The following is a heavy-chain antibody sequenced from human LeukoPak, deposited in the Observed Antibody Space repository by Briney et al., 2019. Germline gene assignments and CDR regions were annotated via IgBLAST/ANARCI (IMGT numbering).Heavy chain of an antibody. Sequence: SETLSLTCSVSGGSINIANYYWGWIRQPPGKGLEWIGRIYTSGSTNYNPSLKSRVTISVDTSKNQFSLKLSSVTAADTAVYYCTGKYYYDSSGYYYADYWGQGTLVTVSS. CDR2: IYTSGST. J-gene: IGHJ4*02. CDR1: GGSINIANYY. D-gene: IGHD3-22*01. V-gene: IGHV4-61*02. CDR3: TGKYYYDSSGYYYADY.